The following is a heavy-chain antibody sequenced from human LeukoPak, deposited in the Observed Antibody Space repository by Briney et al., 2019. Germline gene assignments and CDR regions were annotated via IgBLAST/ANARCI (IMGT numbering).Heavy chain of an antibody. V-gene: IGHV3-23*01. CDR3: AKDTSLRHYDYVWGSSPAFDY. Sequence: GGSLRLSCAASGFTFSSYVMSWVRQAPGKGLEWVSGISGSGGSTYYADSAKGRFTISRDNSKNTLYLQMNSLRAEDTAVYYCAKDTSLRHYDYVWGSSPAFDYWGQGTLVTVSS. CDR1: GFTFSSYV. J-gene: IGHJ4*02. D-gene: IGHD3-16*01. CDR2: ISGSGGST.